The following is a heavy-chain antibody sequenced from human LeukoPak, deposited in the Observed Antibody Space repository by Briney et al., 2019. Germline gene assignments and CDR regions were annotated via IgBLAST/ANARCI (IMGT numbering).Heavy chain of an antibody. V-gene: IGHV4-34*01. D-gene: IGHD2-2*01. Sequence: SETLSLTCAVYGGSFSGYYWSWIRQPPGKGLEWIGEINHSGSTNYNPSLKSRVTISVDTSKNQFSLKLSSVTAADTAVYYCARGTIQPGLIDDWGQGTLVTVSS. J-gene: IGHJ4*02. CDR2: INHSGST. CDR1: GGSFSGYY. CDR3: ARGTIQPGLIDD.